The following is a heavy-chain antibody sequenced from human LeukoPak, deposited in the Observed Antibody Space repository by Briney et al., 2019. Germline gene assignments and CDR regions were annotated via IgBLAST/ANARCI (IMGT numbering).Heavy chain of an antibody. Sequence: PGGSLRLSCSASGFVFTDYTIHWVRQAPGKGLEYVSAITNYGDATYYADSVKGGFTISRDNSKNTVWLQMSSLRPEDTAVYYCVKDTRDTRDDYWGQGTLVTVSS. CDR1: GFVFTDYT. V-gene: IGHV3-64D*06. J-gene: IGHJ4*02. CDR3: VKDTRDTRDDY. D-gene: IGHD5-24*01. CDR2: ITNYGDAT.